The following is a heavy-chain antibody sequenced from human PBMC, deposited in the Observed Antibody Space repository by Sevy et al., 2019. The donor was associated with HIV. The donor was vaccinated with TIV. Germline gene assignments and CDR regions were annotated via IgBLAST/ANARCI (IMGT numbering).Heavy chain of an antibody. CDR3: VRADPAQHFDS. CDR2: IDPSGGNA. V-gene: IGHV1-46*01. J-gene: IGHJ4*02. CDR1: GDTFTNNY. Sequence: ASVKVSCKASGDTFTNNYMHWVRQDPGQGLEWMGIIDPSGGNASYAQKFQGRVSMTRDTSTSTIYLDLSSLRSEDTAVYYCVRADPAQHFDSWGQGTLVTVSS.